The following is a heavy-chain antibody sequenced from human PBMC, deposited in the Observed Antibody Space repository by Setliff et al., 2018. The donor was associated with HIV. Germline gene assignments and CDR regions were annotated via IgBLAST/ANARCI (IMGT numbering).Heavy chain of an antibody. J-gene: IGHJ4*02. Sequence: GGSLRLSCAASGFTVSSNYMSWVRQAPGKGLEWVSVIYGGGTTHYADSVKGRFTISRDNSKNTVYLQMNRLRVEDTAVYYCARELYREWDYWGQGTLVTVSS. CDR1: GFTVSSNY. V-gene: IGHV3-66*02. CDR2: IYGGGTT. CDR3: ARELYREWDY. D-gene: IGHD3-10*01.